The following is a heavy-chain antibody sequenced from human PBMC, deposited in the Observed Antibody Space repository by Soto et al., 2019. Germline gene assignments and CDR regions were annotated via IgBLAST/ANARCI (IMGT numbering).Heavy chain of an antibody. V-gene: IGHV4-34*01. Sequence: SETLSLTCAVYGGSFSGYYWSWIRQPPGKGVEWNGEINHCGSTNYNPSLKSRVTISLDTSKNHFSLKLSSVTAADTAVYYCARATGNYDFRSGRNWFDPWGQGTLVTVSS. J-gene: IGHJ5*02. CDR3: ARATGNYDFRSGRNWFDP. CDR1: GGSFSGYY. D-gene: IGHD3-3*01. CDR2: INHCGST.